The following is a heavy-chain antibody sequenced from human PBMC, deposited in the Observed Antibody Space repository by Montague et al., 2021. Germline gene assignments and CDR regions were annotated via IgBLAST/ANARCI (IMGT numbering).Heavy chain of an antibody. CDR2: MFYGGAT. D-gene: IGHD3-10*01. CDR3: AKQDYFVSGTSYKGFDP. J-gene: IGHJ5*02. Sequence: SETLSLTCTVSSGSIFHAHWSWVRQPPGMGLEWLGSMFYGGATSNSPSLKSRVTMSIDTSTNQFSLKLSFVTAADTAVYYCAKQDYFVSGTSYKGFDPWGQGILVTVSS. CDR1: SGSIFHAH. V-gene: IGHV4-59*08.